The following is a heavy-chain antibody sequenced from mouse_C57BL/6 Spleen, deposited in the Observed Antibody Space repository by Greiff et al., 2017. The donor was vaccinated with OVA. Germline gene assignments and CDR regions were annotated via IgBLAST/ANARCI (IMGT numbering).Heavy chain of an antibody. CDR2: IYPGSGST. J-gene: IGHJ3*01. Sequence: QVQLQQPGAELVKPGASVKMSCKASGYTFTSYWITWVKQRPGQGLEWIGDIYPGSGSTNYNEKFKSKATLTVDTSSSTAYMQLSSLTSEDSAVYYCARGYYGSSKAWFPYWGQGTLVTVSA. CDR3: ARGYYGSSKAWFPY. V-gene: IGHV1-55*01. CDR1: GYTFTSYW. D-gene: IGHD1-1*01.